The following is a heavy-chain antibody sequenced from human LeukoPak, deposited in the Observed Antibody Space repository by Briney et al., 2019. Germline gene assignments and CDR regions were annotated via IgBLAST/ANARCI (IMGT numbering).Heavy chain of an antibody. V-gene: IGHV1-46*01. J-gene: IGHJ4*02. CDR2: INPTGTTT. CDR1: GYTFINNW. Sequence: ASVKVSCKASGYTFINNWMHWVRQAPGQGLEWVGLINPTGTTTLYAQKFQGRVTLTRDMSTSTVYMELSSLRSEDTAVYYCARHPYYDSSGYYSLYFDYWGQGTLVTVSS. CDR3: ARHPYYDSSGYYSLYFDY. D-gene: IGHD3-22*01.